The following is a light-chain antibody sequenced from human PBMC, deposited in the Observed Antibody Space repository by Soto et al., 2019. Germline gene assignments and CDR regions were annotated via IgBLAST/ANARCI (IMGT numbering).Light chain of an antibody. CDR2: DAS. Sequence: DIQMTQSPSTLSASVGDRVTITCWTSQSISSWLAWYQQKPGKAPKLLIYDASSLESGVPSRFSGSGSGTEFTLTISSLQPDDFATYYCQQYNSYSRLFGQGTKLEIK. V-gene: IGKV1-5*01. J-gene: IGKJ2*01. CDR3: QQYNSYSRL. CDR1: QSISSW.